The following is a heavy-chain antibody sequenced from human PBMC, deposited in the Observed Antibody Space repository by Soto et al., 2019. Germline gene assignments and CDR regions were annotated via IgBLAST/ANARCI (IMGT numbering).Heavy chain of an antibody. Sequence: QVQLVQSGAEVKKPGSSVKVSCKASGGTFSSYAISWVRQAPGQGLEWMGGIIPIFGTANYAQKFQGRVTIXXDXAXXTAYMALSSLRSEDTAVYYCARQCTNGVCDMASDYWGQGTLVTVSS. D-gene: IGHD2-8*01. CDR1: GGTFSSYA. CDR3: ARQCTNGVCDMASDY. CDR2: IIPIFGTA. V-gene: IGHV1-69*12. J-gene: IGHJ4*02.